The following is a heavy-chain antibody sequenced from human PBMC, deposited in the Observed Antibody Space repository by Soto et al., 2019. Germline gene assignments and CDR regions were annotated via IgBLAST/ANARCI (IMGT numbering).Heavy chain of an antibody. CDR1: GGTFSSYA. Sequence: GASVKVSCKASGGTFSSYAISWVRQAPGQGLEWMGGIIPIFGTANYAQKFQGRVTITADESTSTAYMELSSLRSEDSAVYFCARGIKYGAYSRWFDLWGQGTLVTVSS. D-gene: IGHD4-17*01. V-gene: IGHV1-69*13. J-gene: IGHJ5*02. CDR2: IIPIFGTA. CDR3: ARGIKYGAYSRWFDL.